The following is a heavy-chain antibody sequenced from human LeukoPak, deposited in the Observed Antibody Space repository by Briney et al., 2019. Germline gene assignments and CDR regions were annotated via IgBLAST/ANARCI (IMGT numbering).Heavy chain of an antibody. CDR1: GGSISSYY. V-gene: IGHV4-59*12. Sequence: SETLSLTCTVSGGSISSYYWSWIRQPPGKGLEWIGSIYYSGSTYYNPSLKSRVTISVDTSKNQFSLKLSSVTAADTAVYYCARDREAHQASIHFDYWGQGTLVTVSS. J-gene: IGHJ4*02. CDR2: IYYSGST. D-gene: IGHD6-6*01. CDR3: ARDREAHQASIHFDY.